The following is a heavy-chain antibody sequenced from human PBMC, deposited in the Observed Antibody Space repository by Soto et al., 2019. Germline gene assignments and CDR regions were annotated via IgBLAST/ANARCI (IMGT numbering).Heavy chain of an antibody. CDR3: ARGARPKWTYFDY. Sequence: PSETLSLTCAVSGGSISSGGYSWSWIRQPPGKGLEWIGYIYHSGSTYYNPSLKSRVTISVDRSKNQFSLKLSSVTAADTAVYYCARGARPKWTYFDYWGQGTLVTVS. J-gene: IGHJ4*02. V-gene: IGHV4-30-2*01. D-gene: IGHD1-26*01. CDR1: GGSISSGGYS. CDR2: IYHSGST.